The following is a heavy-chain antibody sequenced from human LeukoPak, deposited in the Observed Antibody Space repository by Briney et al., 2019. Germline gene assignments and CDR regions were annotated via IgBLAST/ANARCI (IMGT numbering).Heavy chain of an antibody. Sequence: SETLSLTCTVSGDSISSSTYYWGWIRQPPGKGLEWIGSIHNAGSTYYNPSLKSRVSISVDTSKAHFSLKLRSATAADTAVYYCARHGGISGVGPTEDYWGQGNLVTVSS. CDR2: IHNAGST. CDR1: GDSISSSTYY. D-gene: IGHD1-26*01. J-gene: IGHJ4*02. CDR3: ARHGGISGVGPTEDY. V-gene: IGHV4-39*01.